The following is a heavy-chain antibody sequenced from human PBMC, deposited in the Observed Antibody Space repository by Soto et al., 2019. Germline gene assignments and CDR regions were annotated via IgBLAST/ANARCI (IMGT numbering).Heavy chain of an antibody. CDR3: ASHVSFFDI. D-gene: IGHD2-8*01. CDR1: VGSLTNHY. Sequence: SETLSLTCTVSVGSLTNHYWGWIRQPPGKGLEWIGYIFYSGSTTYNPSLKSRVTISIDTSKNQFSLNLSSVTAADTATYYCASHVSFFDIWGRGALVTVSS. CDR2: IFYSGST. J-gene: IGHJ2*01. V-gene: IGHV4-59*08.